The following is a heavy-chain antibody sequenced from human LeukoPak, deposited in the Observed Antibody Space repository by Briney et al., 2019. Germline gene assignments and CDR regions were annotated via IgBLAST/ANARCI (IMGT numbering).Heavy chain of an antibody. V-gene: IGHV5-51*01. CDR2: IYPGDSDT. Sequence: GESLKISCKGSGYSFTSYWIGWVRQMPGKGLEWMGIIYPGDSDTRYSPSFQGQVTISADKSISTAYLQWSSLKASDTAMYYCARRIDCSSTSCRAFDIWGQGTVVTVSS. CDR1: GYSFTSYW. D-gene: IGHD2-2*01. J-gene: IGHJ3*02. CDR3: ARRIDCSSTSCRAFDI.